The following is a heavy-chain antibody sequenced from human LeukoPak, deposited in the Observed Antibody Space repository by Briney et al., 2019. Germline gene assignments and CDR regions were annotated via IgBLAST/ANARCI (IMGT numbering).Heavy chain of an antibody. CDR2: IYYSGST. Sequence: SETLSLTCTVSGGSISSYYWSWIRQPPGKGLEWIGYIYYSGSTNYNPSLKSRVTISVDTSKNQFSLKLSSVTAADTAVYYCARHVGDDYGVAPYWYFDLWGRGTLVTVSS. CDR1: GGSISSYY. J-gene: IGHJ2*01. D-gene: IGHD4-17*01. CDR3: ARHVGDDYGVAPYWYFDL. V-gene: IGHV4-59*08.